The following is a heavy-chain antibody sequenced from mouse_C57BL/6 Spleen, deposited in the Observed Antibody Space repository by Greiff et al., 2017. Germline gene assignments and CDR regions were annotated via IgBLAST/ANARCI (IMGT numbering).Heavy chain of an antibody. CDR1: GFTFSDYG. Sequence: EVKVEESGGGLVKPGGSLKLSCAASGFTFSDYGMHWVRQAPEKGLEWVAYISSGSSTIYYADTVKGRFTISRDNAKNTLFLQMTSLRSEDTAMYYCAGGRYYAMDYWGQGTSVTVSS. V-gene: IGHV5-17*01. CDR2: ISSGSSTI. J-gene: IGHJ4*01. CDR3: AGGRYYAMDY.